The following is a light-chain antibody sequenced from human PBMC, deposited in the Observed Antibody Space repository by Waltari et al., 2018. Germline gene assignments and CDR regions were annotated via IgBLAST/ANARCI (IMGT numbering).Light chain of an antibody. CDR1: SSNIGRNT. J-gene: IGLJ3*02. V-gene: IGLV1-44*01. Sequence: QSVLTQPPSASGTPGQRVTISCSGSSSNIGRNTVNWYQQLPGTAPKLLIYIDDQRPSGGPDRFSGSKSGTSASLAISGLQSEDEADYRCATWDDSLNGWVFGGGTKLTVL. CDR3: ATWDDSLNGWV. CDR2: IDD.